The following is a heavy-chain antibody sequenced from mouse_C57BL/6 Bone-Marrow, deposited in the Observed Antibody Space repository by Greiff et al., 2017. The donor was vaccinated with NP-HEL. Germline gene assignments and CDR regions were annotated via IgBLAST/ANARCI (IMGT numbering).Heavy chain of an antibody. J-gene: IGHJ2*01. CDR3: ARCEGLYDYELYFDY. CDR2: IYPGNGAT. CDR1: GYPFTSYN. D-gene: IGHD2-4*01. Sequence: LQPSGAALVRPGASVKMSCKASGYPFTSYNMHWVKQTPRQGLEWIGAIYPGNGATSYNQKFKGTATLTVDKSSSTAYMQLSSRTSEDSAVYFCARCEGLYDYELYFDYWGQGTTLTVSS. V-gene: IGHV1-12*01.